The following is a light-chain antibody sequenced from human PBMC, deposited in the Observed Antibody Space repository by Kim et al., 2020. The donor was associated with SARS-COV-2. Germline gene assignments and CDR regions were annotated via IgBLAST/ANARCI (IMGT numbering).Light chain of an antibody. J-gene: IGLJ2*01. V-gene: IGLV1-47*01. CDR2: RTD. CDR3: GTWDDSLSVAV. CDR1: FSNIESNY. Sequence: QPVLTQPPSASGTPGQRVTISCSGSFSNIESNYVSWYQQLPGVAPKLLIYRTDQRPSGVPDRFSGSKSGNSASLAISGLRSEDEGDYHCGTWDDSLSVAVFGGGTQLTVL.